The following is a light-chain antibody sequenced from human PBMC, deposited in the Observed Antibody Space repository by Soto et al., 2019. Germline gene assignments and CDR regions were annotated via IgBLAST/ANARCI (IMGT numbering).Light chain of an antibody. J-gene: IGKJ1*01. CDR3: QQSYITPVT. Sequence: DIQMTQSPSSLSASVGDRVTITCRASQTISSYLNWYQQKPGKAPKLLIYSASSLQSGVPSRFSGSGSGTDFTLTISSLQPEDFTTYHCQQSYITPVTFGQGTKVDIK. V-gene: IGKV1-39*01. CDR1: QTISSY. CDR2: SAS.